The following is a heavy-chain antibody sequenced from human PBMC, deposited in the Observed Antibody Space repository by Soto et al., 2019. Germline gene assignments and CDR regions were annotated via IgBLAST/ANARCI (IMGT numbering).Heavy chain of an antibody. J-gene: IGHJ6*02. D-gene: IGHD6-13*01. CDR3: ARGAAAGVDYGMDV. CDR2: IYRSGDN. CDR1: GGSMTGYY. Sequence: QVRLQESVPGLVKAWETLSLTCSVSGGSMTGYYWSWIRQPAGQGLEWIGRIYRSGDNNYNPSLKSRVTMSVDTSKNKFSLRVSSVTAADTAVYFCARGAAAGVDYGMDVWGQGTTVTVSS. V-gene: IGHV4-4*07.